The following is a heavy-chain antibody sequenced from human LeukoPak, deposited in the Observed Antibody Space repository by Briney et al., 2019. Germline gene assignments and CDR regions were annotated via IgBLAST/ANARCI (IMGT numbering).Heavy chain of an antibody. CDR1: GFTFSTYS. J-gene: IGHJ4*02. V-gene: IGHV3-21*01. Sequence: GGSLRLSCAASGFTFSTYSMNWVRQAPGKGLEWVSAISSDSNYIYYTDSVKDRFTISRDNAKNLLYLQMNSLRAEDTAVYYCARDVSRISDYWGQGTLVTVSS. D-gene: IGHD2-15*01. CDR2: ISSDSNYI. CDR3: ARDVSRISDY.